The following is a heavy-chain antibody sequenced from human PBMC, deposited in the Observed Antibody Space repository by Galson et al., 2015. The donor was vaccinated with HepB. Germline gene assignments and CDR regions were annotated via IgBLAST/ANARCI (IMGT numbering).Heavy chain of an antibody. CDR1: GFTFSTYG. D-gene: IGHD3-16*01. CDR2: IWYEGSNK. V-gene: IGHV3-33*01. CDR3: ARTFHVDAFDI. J-gene: IGHJ3*02. Sequence: SLRLSCAASGFTFSTYGMRWVRQAPGKGLEWVAGIWYEGSNKYHADSVNVRFTISRDNSKNTQYLQMNSLRAEDTAVYYCARTFHVDAFDIWGQGTMVTVSS.